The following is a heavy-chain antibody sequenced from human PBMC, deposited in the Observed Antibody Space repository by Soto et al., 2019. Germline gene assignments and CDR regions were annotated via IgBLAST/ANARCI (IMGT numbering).Heavy chain of an antibody. CDR1: GFTFSSYG. CDR3: ARGSYYDSTVYAFDI. Sequence: WWSLRLSCAASGFTFSSYGMHWFRQAPGKGLEWVAVIWYDGSNKYYADSVKGRFTISRDNSKNTLYLQMNSLRAEDTAVYYCARGSYYDSTVYAFDIWGQGTMVTVSS. V-gene: IGHV3-33*01. J-gene: IGHJ3*02. D-gene: IGHD3-22*01. CDR2: IWYDGSNK.